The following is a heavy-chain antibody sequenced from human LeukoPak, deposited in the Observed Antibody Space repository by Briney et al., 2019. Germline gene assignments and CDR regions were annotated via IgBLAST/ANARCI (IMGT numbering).Heavy chain of an antibody. D-gene: IGHD5-12*01. CDR3: ARGWLQSSGLAALFDY. Sequence: PSETLSLTCTVSGGSISSYYWSWIRQPPGKGLEWIGYIYYSESTNYNPSLKSRVTISVDTSKNQFSLKLSSVTAADTAVYCCARGWLQSSGLAALFDYWGQGTLVTVSS. V-gene: IGHV4-59*08. J-gene: IGHJ4*02. CDR2: IYYSEST. CDR1: GGSISSYY.